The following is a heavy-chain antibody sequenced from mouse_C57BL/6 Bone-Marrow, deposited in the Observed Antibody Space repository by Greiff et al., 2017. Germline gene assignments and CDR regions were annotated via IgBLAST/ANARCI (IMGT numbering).Heavy chain of an antibody. CDR3: ANPSCYYYGSHWYFDG. CDR1: GYTFTGYW. V-gene: IGHV1-9*01. Sequence: QVQLQQSGAELMKPGASVKLSCKATGYTFTGYWIEWVKQRPGHGLEWIGEIFPGSGSTNYNEKFKGKATFTADTSSNTTYMQLSSLTTDDSAIEYCANPSCYYYGSHWYFDGWGTGTTVTVSS. D-gene: IGHD1-1*01. CDR2: IFPGSGST. J-gene: IGHJ1*03.